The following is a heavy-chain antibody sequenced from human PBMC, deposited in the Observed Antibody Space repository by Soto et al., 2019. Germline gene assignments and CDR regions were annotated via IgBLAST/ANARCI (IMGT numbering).Heavy chain of an antibody. D-gene: IGHD5-12*01. CDR3: TKAEATMITGWPYYGVDV. Sequence: XESLRLSFAGSGFNFRNYALTWVRQGAGKRLEWVSGISGSGDESHYADSVKGRFTISRDNSKNRLYLQMDSLRIEDTAVYYCTKAEATMITGWPYYGVDVWGPGTTVTVSS. V-gene: IGHV3-23*01. CDR1: GFNFRNYA. CDR2: ISGSGDES. J-gene: IGHJ6*02.